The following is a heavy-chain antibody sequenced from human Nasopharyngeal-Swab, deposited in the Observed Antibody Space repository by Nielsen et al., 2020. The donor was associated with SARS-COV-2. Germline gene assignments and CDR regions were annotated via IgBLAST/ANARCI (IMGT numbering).Heavy chain of an antibody. J-gene: IGHJ4*02. CDR3: ASTPLESSVHYYGSDH. CDR2: ISYDGSNK. D-gene: IGHD3-22*01. V-gene: IGHV3-30*03. CDR1: GFTFSSYG. Sequence: GESLKISCAASGFTFSSYGMHWVRQAPGKGLEWGAGISYDGSNKYYADSVKCRFTISRDNSKNALYLQMNSLRAEDTAVYHCASTPLESSVHYYGSDHWGQGILVTVSS.